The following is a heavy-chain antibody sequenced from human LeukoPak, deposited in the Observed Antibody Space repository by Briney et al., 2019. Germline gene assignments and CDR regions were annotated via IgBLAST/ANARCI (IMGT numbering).Heavy chain of an antibody. V-gene: IGHV3-23*01. Sequence: GGSLRLSCTASVFTLSSFFMTWLRRARGKGLEGVSCITGSACSTIYADSVKGRFTISRANSKNTLSLQMNRLRAEDTAVYYCAKGMGMVYNNYCFDCWGQGSLVTVSS. CDR2: ITGSACST. J-gene: IGHJ4*02. CDR1: VFTLSSFF. CDR3: AKGMGMVYNNYCFDC. D-gene: IGHD4-11*01.